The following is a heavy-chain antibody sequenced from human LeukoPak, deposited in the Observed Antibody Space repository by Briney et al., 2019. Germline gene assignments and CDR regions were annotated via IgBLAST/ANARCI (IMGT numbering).Heavy chain of an antibody. CDR2: IYHDGST. CDR3: ARDRGGYTYSHDY. CDR1: GGSISSNNW. D-gene: IGHD5-18*01. V-gene: IGHV4-4*02. Sequence: SETLSLTCAVSGGSISSNNWWIWVRQSPEKGLEWIGEIYHDGSTNFNPSLKSRVTISMDKSKNQLSLKLNFVTAADTAVYYCARDRGGYTYSHDYWGQGTLVTVSS. J-gene: IGHJ4*02.